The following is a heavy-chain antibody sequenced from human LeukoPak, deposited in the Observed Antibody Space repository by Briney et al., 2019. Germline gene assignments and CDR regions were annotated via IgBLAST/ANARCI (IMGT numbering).Heavy chain of an antibody. CDR3: ARGTPRPYDSNGYWAEYFQH. V-gene: IGHV3-33*01. J-gene: IGHJ1*01. CDR1: GFTFSSYG. Sequence: PGGSLRLSCAASGFTFSSYGMHWVRQAPGKGLEWVAVIWYDGSNKYYADSVKGRFTISRDNSKNTLYLQMNSPRAEDTAVYYCARGTPRPYDSNGYWAEYFQHWGQGTLVTVSS. CDR2: IWYDGSNK. D-gene: IGHD3-22*01.